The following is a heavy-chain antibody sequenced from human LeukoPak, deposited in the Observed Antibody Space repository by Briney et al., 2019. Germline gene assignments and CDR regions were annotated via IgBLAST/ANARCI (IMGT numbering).Heavy chain of an antibody. CDR1: GFSFGNHA. CDR3: AKDRGYSSGYSPPGY. J-gene: IGHJ4*02. Sequence: GGSLRLSCAASGFSFGNHAMIWVRQAAGKGLEWVSVVSGSGDTTHYADSVRGRFTISRDNSKNTLYLQMNSLRAEDTAVYYCAKDRGYSSGYSPPGYWGQGTLVTVSS. V-gene: IGHV3-23*01. D-gene: IGHD3-22*01. CDR2: VSGSGDTT.